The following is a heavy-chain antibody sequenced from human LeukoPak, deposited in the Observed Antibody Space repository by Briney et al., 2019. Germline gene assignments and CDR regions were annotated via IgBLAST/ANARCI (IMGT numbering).Heavy chain of an antibody. Sequence: KPGESLKISCKGSGYSFTSYWIAWVRQMPGKGLEWKGLIYPGDSDTIYSPSFQVKVTIPADKSISTAYLQWSSLEASDTAMYYCARQGSTSSWYKFDYWGQGTLVTVSS. V-gene: IGHV5-51*01. CDR3: ARQGSTSSWYKFDY. J-gene: IGHJ4*02. CDR1: GYSFTSYW. CDR2: IYPGDSDT. D-gene: IGHD6-13*01.